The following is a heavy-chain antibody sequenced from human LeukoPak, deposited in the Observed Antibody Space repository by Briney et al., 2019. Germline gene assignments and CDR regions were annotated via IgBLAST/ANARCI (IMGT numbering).Heavy chain of an antibody. CDR2: IYYSGST. Sequence: PSQTLSLTCTVSGGSISSGDYYWGWIRQPPGKGLEWIGSIYYSGSTYYNPSLKSRVTISVDTSKNQFSLKLSSVTAADTAVYYCARLRQGLDIVATRIDYWGQGTLVTVSS. CDR1: GGSISSGDYY. V-gene: IGHV4-39*01. D-gene: IGHD5-12*01. J-gene: IGHJ4*02. CDR3: ARLRQGLDIVATRIDY.